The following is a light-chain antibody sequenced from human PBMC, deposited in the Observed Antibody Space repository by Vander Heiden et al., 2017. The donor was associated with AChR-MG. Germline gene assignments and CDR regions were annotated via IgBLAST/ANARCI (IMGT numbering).Light chain of an antibody. CDR2: GDN. CDR1: SRDVGSHNL. J-gene: IGLJ2*01. Sequence: QSALTQPASVSGSPGPSITISCTGTSRDVGSHNLVSWYQQQPGKAHKLMIDGDNKRPSGVSNRFSGSKSGNTAALTISGLQADDEADYYCCAYAGNTMVFGGGTKLTVL. CDR3: CAYAGNTMV. V-gene: IGLV2-23*01.